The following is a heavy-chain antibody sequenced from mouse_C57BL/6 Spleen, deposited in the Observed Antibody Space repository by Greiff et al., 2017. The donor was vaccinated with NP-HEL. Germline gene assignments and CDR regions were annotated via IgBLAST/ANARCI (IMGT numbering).Heavy chain of an antibody. CDR3: ARKESNYWYFDV. J-gene: IGHJ1*03. D-gene: IGHD1-3*01. V-gene: IGHV1-80*01. Sequence: VKLQQSGAELVKPGASVKISCKASGYAFSSYWMNWVKQRPGKGLEWIGQIYPGDGDTNYNGKFKGKATLTADKSSSTAYMQLSSLTSEDSAVYFCARKESNYWYFDVWGTGTTVTVSS. CDR2: IYPGDGDT. CDR1: GYAFSSYW.